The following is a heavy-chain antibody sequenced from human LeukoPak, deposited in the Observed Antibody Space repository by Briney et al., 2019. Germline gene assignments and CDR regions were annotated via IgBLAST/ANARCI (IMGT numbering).Heavy chain of an antibody. Sequence: GESLKISCKGSGYSFTSYWIGWVRQMPGKGLEWMGIIYPGDPDTRYSPSFQGQVTTSADKSISTAYLQWSSLKASDTAMYYCARPYYDSSGNNWFDPWGQGTLVTVSS. CDR1: GYSFTSYW. CDR3: ARPYYDSSGNNWFDP. V-gene: IGHV5-51*01. J-gene: IGHJ5*02. CDR2: IYPGDPDT. D-gene: IGHD3-22*01.